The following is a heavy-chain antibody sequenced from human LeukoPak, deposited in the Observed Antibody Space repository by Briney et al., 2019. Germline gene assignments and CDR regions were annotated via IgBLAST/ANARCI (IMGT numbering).Heavy chain of an antibody. J-gene: IGHJ4*02. CDR3: ARDQRTTGDGLNYCDY. CDR2: IKKDGSDK. V-gene: IGHV3-7*01. CDR1: GFTFSDYW. D-gene: IGHD7-27*01. Sequence: PGGFLRLSCVASGFTFSDYWMTWVRPAPGKGLEWVANIKKDGSDKYYVDSVKGRFTVSRDNSKNTLYLQMNSLRAEDTAVYYCARDQRTTGDGLNYCDYWGQGTLVTVSS.